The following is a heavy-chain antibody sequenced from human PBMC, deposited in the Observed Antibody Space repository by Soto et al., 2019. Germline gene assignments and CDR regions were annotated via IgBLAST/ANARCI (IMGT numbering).Heavy chain of an antibody. V-gene: IGHV3-74*01. J-gene: IGHJ3*02. Sequence: GGSLRLSCAASGFNFKKYWMHWVRQAPGKGLEWVSRISDAGSTTTYADSVKGRFTISRDNSKSTLFLQMNSLRAEDTAVYFCAKGAAFDIWGQGTMVTVSS. CDR3: AKGAAFDI. CDR2: ISDAGSTT. CDR1: GFNFKKYW.